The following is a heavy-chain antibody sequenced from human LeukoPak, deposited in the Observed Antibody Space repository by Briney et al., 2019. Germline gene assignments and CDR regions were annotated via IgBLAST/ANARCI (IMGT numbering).Heavy chain of an antibody. V-gene: IGHV3-9*01. CDR1: GFTFGDYA. CDR3: ARVGPLFALDV. J-gene: IGHJ3*01. CDR2: ISWNSATI. Sequence: PGGSLRLSCTASGFTFGDYAMHWVRQSPGKGLEWVSVISWNSATIGYADSVKGRFTISRDNAKNSLHLQMNSLRPDDTALYHCARVGPLFALDVWGPGTMVTVPS.